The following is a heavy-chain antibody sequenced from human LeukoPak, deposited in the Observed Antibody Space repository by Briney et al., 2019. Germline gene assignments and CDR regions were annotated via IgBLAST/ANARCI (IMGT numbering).Heavy chain of an antibody. CDR2: LNWNGGST. D-gene: IGHD6-19*01. CDR1: GCTFDDYG. V-gene: IGHV3-20*04. Sequence: GGSLRLSCAASGCTFDDYGMSWVRQAPGKGLEWVSGLNWNGGSTGYADSVKGRFTIFRDNGKNSLYLQMSSLRAEDTALYYCARVGSSGWYGAYDYWGQGTLVTVSS. J-gene: IGHJ4*02. CDR3: ARVGSSGWYGAYDY.